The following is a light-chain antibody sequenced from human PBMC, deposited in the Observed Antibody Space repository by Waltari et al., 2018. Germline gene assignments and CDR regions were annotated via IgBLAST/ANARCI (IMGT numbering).Light chain of an antibody. Sequence: QLAVTQSPSASASLGASVKLTCTLRSEHSAYAIAWHQQQPEKRPRFLMKIDGGGRHTKGDGIPDRFSGSSSGAERYLTISSLQYEDEADYYCQTWDTDVVVFGGGTKLTVL. CDR3: QTWDTDVVV. CDR2: IDGGGRH. V-gene: IGLV4-69*01. J-gene: IGLJ2*01. CDR1: SEHSAYA.